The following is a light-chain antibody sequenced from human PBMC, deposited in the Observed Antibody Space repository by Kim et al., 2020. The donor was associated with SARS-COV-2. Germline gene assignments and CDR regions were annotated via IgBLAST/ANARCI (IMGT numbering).Light chain of an antibody. CDR1: TGAVTSGHY. J-gene: IGLJ2*01. Sequence: QAVVTQEPSLTVSPGGTVTLTCGSNTGAVTSGHYPYWFQQKPGQAPRTLIYDTSNKHSWTPARFSGSLLGGKAALTLSGAQPEDEAEYYCLLSYSGARPLFGGGTQLTVL. CDR2: DTS. CDR3: LLSYSGARPL. V-gene: IGLV7-46*01.